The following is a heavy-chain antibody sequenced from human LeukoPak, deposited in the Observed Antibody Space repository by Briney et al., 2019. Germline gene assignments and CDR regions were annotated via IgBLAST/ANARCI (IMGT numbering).Heavy chain of an antibody. D-gene: IGHD1-26*01. CDR1: GYTFTGYY. CDR3: ARPRWDGFSAYFDY. V-gene: IGHV1-2*02. Sequence: GASVKVSCKASGYTFTGYYMHWVRQAPGQGLEWMGWINPNNGGTNYAQKLQGRVTMTRDTSISIAYMELSRLRPDDTAVYYYARPRWDGFSAYFDYWGQGTLVTVSS. CDR2: INPNNGGT. J-gene: IGHJ4*02.